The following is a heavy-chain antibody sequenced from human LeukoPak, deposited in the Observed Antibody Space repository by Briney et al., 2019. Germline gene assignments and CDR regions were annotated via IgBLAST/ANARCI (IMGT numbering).Heavy chain of an antibody. Sequence: PSETLSLTCTVSGGSISSYYWSWIRQPPGKGLEWIGYIYYSGSTNYNPSLKSRVTISVDTSKNQFSLNLSPVTAADTAVYYCARSSSRDGYNYYWGQGTLVTVSS. CDR2: IYYSGST. V-gene: IGHV4-59*01. D-gene: IGHD5-24*01. CDR3: ARSSSRDGYNYY. CDR1: GGSISSYY. J-gene: IGHJ4*02.